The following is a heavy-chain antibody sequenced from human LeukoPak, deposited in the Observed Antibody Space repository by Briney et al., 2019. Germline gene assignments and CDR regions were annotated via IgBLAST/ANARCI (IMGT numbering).Heavy chain of an antibody. CDR3: ARDNSVRDEARWFNP. CDR2: ISPSGGST. CDR1: GYTFTGYW. Sequence: SSVKVSCKAFGYTFTGYWMHWVRQAPGQGPEWMGVISPSGGSTIYAQKFKGRVTLTRDMSTSTDYLELDSLRSDDTAVYYCARDNSVRDEARWFNPWGQGTLVTVS. D-gene: IGHD5-24*01. J-gene: IGHJ5*02. V-gene: IGHV1-46*01.